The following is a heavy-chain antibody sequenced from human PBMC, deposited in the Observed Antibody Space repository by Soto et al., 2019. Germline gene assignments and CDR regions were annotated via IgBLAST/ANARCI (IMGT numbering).Heavy chain of an antibody. CDR2: ISHDGINK. CDR3: GRCTSTSCHLGSDY. V-gene: IGHV3-30-3*01. Sequence: PGGSLRLSCAASGFTFSSYAMNWVRQAPGKGLEWVALISHDGINKYYADSVRGRFTISRDSSANTLYLQMNSLRAADMAVYYCGRCTSTSCHLGSDYWGQGTLVTVYS. D-gene: IGHD2-2*01. J-gene: IGHJ4*02. CDR1: GFTFSSYA.